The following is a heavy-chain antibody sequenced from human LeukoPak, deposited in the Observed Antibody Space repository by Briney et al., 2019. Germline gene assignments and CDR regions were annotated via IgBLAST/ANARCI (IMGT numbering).Heavy chain of an antibody. CDR1: GYTFTSYA. Sequence: ASVKVSCKASGYTFTSYAMNWVRQAPGQGLEWMGWINTNTGNPTYAQGFTGRFVFSLDTPVSTAYLQISSLKAEDTAVYYCAREYSSSWTRNAFDIWGQGTMVTVSS. D-gene: IGHD6-13*01. J-gene: IGHJ3*02. V-gene: IGHV7-4-1*02. CDR2: INTNTGNP. CDR3: AREYSSSWTRNAFDI.